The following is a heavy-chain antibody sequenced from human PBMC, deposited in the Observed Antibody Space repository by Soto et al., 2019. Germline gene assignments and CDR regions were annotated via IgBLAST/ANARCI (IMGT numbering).Heavy chain of an antibody. CDR1: GYTFTSYG. Sequence: ASVKVSCKASGYTFTSYGISWVRQAPGQGLEWMGWISAYNGNTNYAQKLQGRVTMTTDTSTSTAYMELRSLRSDDTAVYYCASRKLRYFDWLLDDDAFDIWGQGTMVTV. CDR3: ASRKLRYFDWLLDDDAFDI. CDR2: ISAYNGNT. V-gene: IGHV1-18*01. J-gene: IGHJ3*02. D-gene: IGHD3-9*01.